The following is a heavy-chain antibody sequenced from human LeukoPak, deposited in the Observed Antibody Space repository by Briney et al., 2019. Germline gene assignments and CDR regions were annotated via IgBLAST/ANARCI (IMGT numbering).Heavy chain of an antibody. CDR1: GGTFSSYA. Sequence: ASVKVSCKASGGTFSSYAISWMRQAPGQGLEWMGGIIPIFGTANYAQKCKGRVTITADESTSTAYMELSSLRSEDTAVYYCARAGGSGSYYSGFDYWGQGTLVTVSS. CDR3: ARAGGSGSYYSGFDY. V-gene: IGHV1-69*01. J-gene: IGHJ4*02. D-gene: IGHD3-10*01. CDR2: IIPIFGTA.